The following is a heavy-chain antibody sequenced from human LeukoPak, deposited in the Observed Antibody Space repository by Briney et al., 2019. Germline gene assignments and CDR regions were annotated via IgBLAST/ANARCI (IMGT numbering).Heavy chain of an antibody. Sequence: ASVKVSCKASGGTFSSFAISWVRQAPGQGLEWMGGIIPIFGTANYAQKFQGRVTITTDESTSTAYMELSSLRSEDTAVYYCASLYSSSPPDYYYYYMDVWGKGTTVTVSS. CDR2: IIPIFGTA. J-gene: IGHJ6*03. CDR3: ASLYSSSPPDYYYYYMDV. D-gene: IGHD6-6*01. CDR1: GGTFSSFA. V-gene: IGHV1-69*05.